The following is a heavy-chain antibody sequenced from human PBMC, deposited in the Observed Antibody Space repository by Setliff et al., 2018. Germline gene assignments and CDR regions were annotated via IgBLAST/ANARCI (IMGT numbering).Heavy chain of an antibody. CDR2: IKEDGSQR. CDR3: AKDIYGSGSYAVGGYFDY. CDR1: GFDFKTHW. Sequence: PGGSLRLSCAASGFDFKTHWMDWARQAPGKGLEWVANIKEDGSQRNYVDAVRGRFTVSRDNARNLLYLQMNSLRVDDTAVYYCAKDIYGSGSYAVGGYFDYWGQGTTVTVSS. J-gene: IGHJ4*03. D-gene: IGHD3-10*01. V-gene: IGHV3-7*01.